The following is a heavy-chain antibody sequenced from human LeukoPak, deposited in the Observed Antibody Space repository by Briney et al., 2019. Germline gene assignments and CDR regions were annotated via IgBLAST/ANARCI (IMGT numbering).Heavy chain of an antibody. CDR1: GGSFSGYY. CDR3: ARGRRVYSYGYFDY. V-gene: IGHV4-34*01. Sequence: PSETLSLTCAVYGGSFSGYYWGWIRQPPGKGLEWIGEINHSGSTNYNPSLKSRVTISVDTSKNQFSLKLSSVTAADTAVYYCARGRRVYSYGYFDYWGQGTLVTVSS. J-gene: IGHJ4*02. CDR2: INHSGST. D-gene: IGHD5-18*01.